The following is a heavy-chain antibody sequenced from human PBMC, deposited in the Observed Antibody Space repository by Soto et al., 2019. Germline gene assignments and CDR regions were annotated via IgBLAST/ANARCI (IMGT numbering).Heavy chain of an antibody. Sequence: GASVKVSCKASGYTFTGYYMHWVRQAPGQGLEWMGWINPNSGGTNYAQKFQGRATMTRDTSISTAYMELSRLRSDDTAVYYCARVIRYFDWLLPRGSYYYYYGMDVWGQVTTVTVSS. CDR1: GYTFTGYY. CDR2: INPNSGGT. V-gene: IGHV1-2*02. D-gene: IGHD3-9*01. J-gene: IGHJ6*02. CDR3: ARVIRYFDWLLPRGSYYYYYGMDV.